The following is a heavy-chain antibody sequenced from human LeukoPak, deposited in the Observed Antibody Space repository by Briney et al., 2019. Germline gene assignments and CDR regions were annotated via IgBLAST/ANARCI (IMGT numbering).Heavy chain of an antibody. CDR1: GFTLSSNW. V-gene: IGHV3-74*01. CDR3: AREGMALVNFDY. D-gene: IGHD4-23*01. J-gene: IGHJ4*02. CDR2: INSDGSNT. Sequence: GGAPRHFCSASGFTLSSNWKHLVGPVAGKGLVWVSRINSDGSNTKYADSVKGRFTIYRDNAKNSLYLQMNSLRGEDTAVYYCAREGMALVNFDYWGQGTLVTVSS.